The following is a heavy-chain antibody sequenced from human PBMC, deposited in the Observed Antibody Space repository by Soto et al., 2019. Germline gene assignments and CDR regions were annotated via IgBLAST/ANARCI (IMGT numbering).Heavy chain of an antibody. Sequence: PSETLSLTCTVSGGSISSSSYYWGWIRQPPGKGLEWIGSIYYSGSTYYNPSLKSRVTISVDTSKNQFSLKLSSVTAADTAVYYCARLADDILTGYNWFDPWGQGTLVTVSS. CDR2: IYYSGST. CDR1: GGSISSSSYY. J-gene: IGHJ5*02. D-gene: IGHD3-9*01. V-gene: IGHV4-39*01. CDR3: ARLADDILTGYNWFDP.